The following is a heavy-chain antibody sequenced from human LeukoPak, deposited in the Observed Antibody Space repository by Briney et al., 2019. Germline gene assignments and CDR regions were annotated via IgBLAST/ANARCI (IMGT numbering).Heavy chain of an antibody. V-gene: IGHV1-69*13. J-gene: IGHJ4*02. CDR1: GGTFSSYA. D-gene: IGHD2-2*02. CDR3: TRAGAWVPAAIGPLGN. Sequence: SVKVSCKASGGTFSSYAISWVRQAPGQGLEWMGGIIPIFGTANYAQKFQGRVTITADESTSTAYMELSSLRSEDTAVYYCTRAGAWVPAAIGPLGNWGQGTLVTVSS. CDR2: IIPIFGTA.